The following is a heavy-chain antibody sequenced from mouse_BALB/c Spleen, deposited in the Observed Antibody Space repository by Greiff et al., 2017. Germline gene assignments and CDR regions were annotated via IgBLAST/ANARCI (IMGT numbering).Heavy chain of an antibody. V-gene: IGHV5-17*02. CDR1: GFTFSSFG. CDR2: ISSGSSTI. CDR3: ARGGYYDYDEGAWFAY. D-gene: IGHD2-4*01. Sequence: EVQLVESGGGLVQPGGSRKLSCAASGFTFSSFGMHWVRQAPAKGLEWVAYISSGSSTIYYADTVKGRFTISRDNPKNTLFLQMTSLRSEDTAMYYCARGGYYDYDEGAWFAYWGQGTLVTVSA. J-gene: IGHJ3*01.